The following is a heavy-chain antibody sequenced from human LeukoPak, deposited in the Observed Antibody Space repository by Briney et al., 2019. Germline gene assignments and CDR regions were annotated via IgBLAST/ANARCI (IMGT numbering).Heavy chain of an antibody. CDR1: GFTFNTYT. CDR3: ARRFYRGSSAVESLDYYGSGSYYRFDY. J-gene: IGHJ4*02. V-gene: IGHV3-48*01. CDR2: ISGSSGIK. Sequence: GESLRLSCAASGFTFNTYTMNWVRQAPGKGLEWVSYISGSSGIKDYADSVRGRFTISRDNAKNSLYLQMNSLRAEDTAVYYCARRFYRGSSAVESLDYYGSGSYYRFDYWGQGTLVTVSS. D-gene: IGHD3-10*01.